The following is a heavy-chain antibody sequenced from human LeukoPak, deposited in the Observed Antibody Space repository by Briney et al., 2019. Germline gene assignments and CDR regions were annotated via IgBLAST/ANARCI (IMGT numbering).Heavy chain of an antibody. CDR1: GASTSAYY. D-gene: IGHD1-26*01. CDR3: AHSKRGGGYYINAFAV. J-gene: IGHJ3*01. V-gene: IGHV4-59*01. CDR2: SYSGGNA. Sequence: SETLSLTCTVSGASTSAYYWSWIRQPPGKGLEWIGYSYSGGNANYNPSLKNRVTISIDTSENQFSLRLTPVTAADTAVYFCAHSKRGGGYYINAFAVWGQGALVTISS.